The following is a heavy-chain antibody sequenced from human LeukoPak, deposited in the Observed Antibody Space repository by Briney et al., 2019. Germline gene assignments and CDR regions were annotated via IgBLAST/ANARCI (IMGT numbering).Heavy chain of an antibody. Sequence: GGSLRLSCAASGFTFSSYGMHWVRQAPGKGLEWVAVISYDGSNKYYADSVKGRFTISRDNSKNTLYLQMNSLRAEDTAVYYCAKDVTAGGVATTHFDYWGQGTLVTVSS. CDR2: ISYDGSNK. CDR3: AKDVTAGGVATTHFDY. CDR1: GFTFSSYG. D-gene: IGHD5-12*01. J-gene: IGHJ4*02. V-gene: IGHV3-30*18.